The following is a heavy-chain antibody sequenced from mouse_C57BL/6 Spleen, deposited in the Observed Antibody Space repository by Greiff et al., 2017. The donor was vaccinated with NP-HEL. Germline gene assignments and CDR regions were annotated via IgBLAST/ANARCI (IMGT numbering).Heavy chain of an antibody. V-gene: IGHV1-69*01. D-gene: IGHD3-1*01. CDR1: GYTFTSYW. J-gene: IGHJ3*01. Sequence: QVQLQQPGAELVMPGASVKLSCKASGYTFTSYWIHWVKQRPGQGLEWIGEIDPSDSYTNYNQKFKGKSTLTVDKSSSTAYMQLSSLTSEDSAVYYCARSGFAYWGQGTLVTVSA. CDR2: IDPSDSYT. CDR3: ARSGFAY.